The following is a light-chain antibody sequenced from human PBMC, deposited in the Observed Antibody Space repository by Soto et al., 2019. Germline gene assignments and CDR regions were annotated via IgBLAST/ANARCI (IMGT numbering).Light chain of an antibody. J-gene: IGKJ5*01. CDR3: QQANSFPVT. CDR2: TAS. CDR1: QGISSW. Sequence: DTPMTQSPSSVSASVADRVTITCRASQGISSWLAWYQQKPGKAPKLLIYTASSLQSGVPSRFSGSGSGTDFPLTISSLQPEKLGTYYCQQANSFPVTFGQGTRLEI. V-gene: IGKV1D-12*01.